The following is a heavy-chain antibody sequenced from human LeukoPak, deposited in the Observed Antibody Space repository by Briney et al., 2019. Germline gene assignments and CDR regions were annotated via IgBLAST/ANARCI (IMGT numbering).Heavy chain of an antibody. V-gene: IGHV3-23*01. D-gene: IGHD5-24*01. Sequence: GGSLRLSCAASGFTFSSYAMSWVRQAPGKGLEWLSAISSSGGSTYYADSVKARLTISRDNSKNTLYLQMNSLRAEDTAVYYCARSEMATILGFDYWGQGTLVTVSS. J-gene: IGHJ4*02. CDR2: ISSSGGST. CDR3: ARSEMATILGFDY. CDR1: GFTFSSYA.